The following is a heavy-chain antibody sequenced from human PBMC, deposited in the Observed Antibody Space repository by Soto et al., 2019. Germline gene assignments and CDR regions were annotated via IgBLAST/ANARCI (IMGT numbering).Heavy chain of an antibody. V-gene: IGHV4-4*08. D-gene: IGHD6-19*01. CDR3: ATWASAWGYFDY. Sequence: QVQLQESGPGLVKPSETLSLTCTVSGGSISNYYWTWLRQPPGKGLEWIGYVYPGGRTHYTPSFRTXXSISVDTSKNQFSLKLSSVTAADTAVYYCATWASAWGYFDYWGQGTLVTVSS. CDR1: GGSISNYY. J-gene: IGHJ4*02. CDR2: VYPGGRT.